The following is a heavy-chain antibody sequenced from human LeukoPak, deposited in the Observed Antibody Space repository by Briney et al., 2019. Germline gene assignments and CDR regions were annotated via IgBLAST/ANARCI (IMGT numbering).Heavy chain of an antibody. Sequence: ASVKVSCKASGYTFTSYDINWVRQATGQGLEWMGWMNHNSGNTGYAQKFQGRVTMTRNTSISTTYMGLSSLGSEDTAVYYCARRIAAAAPRGWFDPWGQGTLVTVSS. CDR2: MNHNSGNT. J-gene: IGHJ5*02. D-gene: IGHD6-13*01. CDR1: GYTFTSYD. V-gene: IGHV1-8*01. CDR3: ARRIAAAAPRGWFDP.